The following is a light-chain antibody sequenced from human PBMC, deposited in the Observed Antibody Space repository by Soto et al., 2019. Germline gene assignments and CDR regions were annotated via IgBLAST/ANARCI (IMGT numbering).Light chain of an antibody. V-gene: IGLV2-14*01. J-gene: IGLJ3*02. CDR3: TSYTSSTSWL. CDR1: SSDIGGYKY. CDR2: EVA. Sequence: QSALTQPASVSGSPGQSITISCTGTSSDIGGYKYVSWYQQHPGKAPKLIIYEVANRPSGLSNRFSGSKSGNTASLTISGLRTEDEADYYCTSYTSSTSWLFGGGTKLTVL.